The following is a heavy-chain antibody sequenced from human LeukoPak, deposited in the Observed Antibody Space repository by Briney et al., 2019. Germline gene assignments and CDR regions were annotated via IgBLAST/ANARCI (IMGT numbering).Heavy chain of an antibody. D-gene: IGHD2-8*01. CDR2: IYYSGST. CDR3: AREGGRYCTNGVCYRFDY. Sequence: PSQTLSLTCTVSGGSISSGDYYWSWIRQPPGKGLEWIGYIYYSGSTYYNPSLKSRVTISVDTSKNQFSLKLSSVTAADTAVYYCAREGGRYCTNGVCYRFDYWGQGALVTVSS. V-gene: IGHV4-30-4*08. CDR1: GGSISSGDYY. J-gene: IGHJ4*02.